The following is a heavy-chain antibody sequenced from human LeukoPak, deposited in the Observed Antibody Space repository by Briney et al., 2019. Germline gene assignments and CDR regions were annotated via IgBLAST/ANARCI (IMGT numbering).Heavy chain of an antibody. V-gene: IGHV4-59*11. CDR3: ARAEQWLDQ. D-gene: IGHD6-19*01. J-gene: IGHJ4*02. CDR1: GGSISSHY. CDR2: IYYSGST. Sequence: SETLSLTCTVSGGSISSHYWSWIRQPPGKGLEWIGYIYYSGSTNYNPSLKSRVTISVDTSKNQFSLKLSSVTAADTAVYYCARAEQWLDQRGQGTLVTVSS.